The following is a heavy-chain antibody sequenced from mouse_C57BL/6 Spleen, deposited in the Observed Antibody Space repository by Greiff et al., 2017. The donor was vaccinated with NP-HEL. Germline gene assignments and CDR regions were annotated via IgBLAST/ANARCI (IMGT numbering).Heavy chain of an antibody. CDR3: ASREYYFDY. V-gene: IGHV1-59*01. J-gene: IGHJ2*01. D-gene: IGHD3-1*01. Sequence: QVQLQQSGAELVRPGTSVKLSCKASGYTFTSYWMHWVKQRPGQGLEWIGVIDPSDSYTNYNQKFKGKATLTVDTSSSTAYMQLSSLTSEDSAVYYCASREYYFDYWGQGTTLTVSS. CDR1: GYTFTSYW. CDR2: IDPSDSYT.